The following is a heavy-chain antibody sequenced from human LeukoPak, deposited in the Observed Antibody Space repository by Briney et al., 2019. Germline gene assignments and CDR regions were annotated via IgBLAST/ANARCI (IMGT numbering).Heavy chain of an antibody. Sequence: GGSLRLSCAASGFTFSSYGMHWVRQAPAKGLEWVAVIWYDGSNKYYADSVKGRFTISRDNSKNTLYLQMNSLRAEDTAVYYCARGPAPWYDFWSGYYQGVLDYWGQGTLVTVSS. V-gene: IGHV3-33*01. CDR2: IWYDGSNK. CDR3: ARGPAPWYDFWSGYYQGVLDY. CDR1: GFTFSSYG. D-gene: IGHD3-3*01. J-gene: IGHJ4*02.